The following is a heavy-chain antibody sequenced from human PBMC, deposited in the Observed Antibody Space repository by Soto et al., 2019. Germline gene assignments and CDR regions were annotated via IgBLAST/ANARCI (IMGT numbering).Heavy chain of an antibody. CDR1: GGSFSGYS. CDR3: ARAPQIVAMGRPFDY. Sequence: SETLSLTCAVYGGSFSGYSWNWIRQPPGKGLEWIGEINHSGSTNYNPSLKSRVTISLDTSKNQFSLRLTSLTAADTAVYFCARAPQIVAMGRPFDYWGQGILVTVPS. V-gene: IGHV4-34*01. J-gene: IGHJ4*02. D-gene: IGHD5-12*01. CDR2: INHSGST.